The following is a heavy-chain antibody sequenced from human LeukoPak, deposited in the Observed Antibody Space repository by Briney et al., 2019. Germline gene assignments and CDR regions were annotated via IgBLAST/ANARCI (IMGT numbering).Heavy chain of an antibody. J-gene: IGHJ4*02. CDR1: GGSISSSSYY. CDR2: IYYSGST. V-gene: IGHV4-39*01. D-gene: IGHD6-19*01. Sequence: PSETLSLTCTVSGGSISSSSYYWGWLRQPPGTGLEWIGSIYYSGSTYYNPSLKSRVTISVDTSKNQFSLKLSSVTAADTAVYYCARGYSSGWYKGYYFDYWGQGTLVTVSS. CDR3: ARGYSSGWYKGYYFDY.